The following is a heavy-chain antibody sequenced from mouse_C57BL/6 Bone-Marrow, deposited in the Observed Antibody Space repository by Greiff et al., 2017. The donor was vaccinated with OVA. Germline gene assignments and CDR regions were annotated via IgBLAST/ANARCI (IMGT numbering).Heavy chain of an antibody. J-gene: IGHJ4*01. V-gene: IGHV1-50*01. Sequence: VQLQQPGAELVKPGASVKLSCKASGYTFTSYWMQWVKQRPGQGLEWIGEIDPSDSYTNYNQKFKGKATLTVDTSSSTAYMQLSSLTSEDSAVYYCAGGNYGYAMDYWGQGTSVTVSS. CDR2: IDPSDSYT. CDR3: AGGNYGYAMDY. CDR1: GYTFTSYW. D-gene: IGHD2-1*01.